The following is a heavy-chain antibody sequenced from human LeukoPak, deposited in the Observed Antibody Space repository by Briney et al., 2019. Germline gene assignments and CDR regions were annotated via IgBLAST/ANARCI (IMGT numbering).Heavy chain of an antibody. Sequence: GRSLRLSCAASGFTFSSYGMHWVRQAPGKGLEWVAVIWYDGSNKYYADSVKGRFTISRDNSRNTLYLQMNSLRAEDTAVYYCAKDYHSGSGEIFYFDYWGQGTLVTVSS. CDR1: GFTFSSYG. D-gene: IGHD1-26*01. CDR2: IWYDGSNK. V-gene: IGHV3-33*06. J-gene: IGHJ4*02. CDR3: AKDYHSGSGEIFYFDY.